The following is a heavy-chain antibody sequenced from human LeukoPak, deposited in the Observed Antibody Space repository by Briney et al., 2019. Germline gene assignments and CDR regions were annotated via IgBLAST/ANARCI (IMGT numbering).Heavy chain of an antibody. V-gene: IGHV3-23*01. CDR1: GFTFTTYA. CDR2: ISGSGGST. J-gene: IGHJ4*02. Sequence: GGSLRLSCAACGFTFTTYAMTWVRQAPGRGLQWVSGISGSGGSTYYADSVKGRFTISRDNSKNTLYLQMNSLRAEDTALYYCAKTLYDSGWYYFDYWGQGTLVTVSS. CDR3: AKTLYDSGWYYFDY. D-gene: IGHD6-19*01.